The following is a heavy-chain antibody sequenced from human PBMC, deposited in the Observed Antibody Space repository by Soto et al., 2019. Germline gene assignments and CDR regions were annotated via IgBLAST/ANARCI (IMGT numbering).Heavy chain of an antibody. CDR1: GFTVSSNY. V-gene: IGHV3-66*01. CDR2: IYSGGST. Sequence: GGSLRLSCAASGFTVSSNYMSWVRQAPGKGLEWVSVIYSGGSTYYADSVKGRLTISRDNSKNTLYLQMNSLRAEDTAVYYCARAGGYCSGGSCYSGYYYYYYYMDVWGKGTTVTVSS. D-gene: IGHD2-15*01. CDR3: ARAGGYCSGGSCYSGYYYYYYYMDV. J-gene: IGHJ6*03.